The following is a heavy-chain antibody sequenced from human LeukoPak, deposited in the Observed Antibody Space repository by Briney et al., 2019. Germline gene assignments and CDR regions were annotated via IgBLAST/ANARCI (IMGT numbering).Heavy chain of an antibody. CDR2: IYPGDSDT. CDR1: GYRFTHYW. J-gene: IGHJ4*02. CDR3: ARRSYCSGGSCYSLDY. Sequence: GESLKISCKGSGYRFTHYWIGWVRQMPGKGLEWMGIIYPGDSDTRYSPSFQGQVTISADKSISTAYLQWSSLKASDTAMYYCARRSYCSGGSCYSLDYWGQGTLVTVSS. D-gene: IGHD2-15*01. V-gene: IGHV5-51*01.